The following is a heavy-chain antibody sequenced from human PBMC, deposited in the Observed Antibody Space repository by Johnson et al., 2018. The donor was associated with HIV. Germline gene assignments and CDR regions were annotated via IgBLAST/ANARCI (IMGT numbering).Heavy chain of an antibody. CDR3: ARKGDAFDI. CDR1: GFTFDDYG. J-gene: IGHJ3*02. Sequence: VQLVESGGGVVRPGGSLRLSCEASGFTFDDYGMSWVRQAPGRGLEWVSGINWNGGSTYFADSVKGRFTVSRDNAKNSLYLQMSSLRAVDTAIYYCARKGDAFDIWGQGTMVTVSS. CDR2: INWNGGST. V-gene: IGHV3-20*04.